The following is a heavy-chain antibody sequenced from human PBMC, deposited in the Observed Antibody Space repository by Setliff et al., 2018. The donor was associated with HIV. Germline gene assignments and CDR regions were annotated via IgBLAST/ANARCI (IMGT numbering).Heavy chain of an antibody. CDR3: ARQITSVTPEMLVVNDAFDV. CDR1: GDSITHYY. Sequence: LSLTCSVSGDSITHYYWNWIRQPPGKGLEWIGNIFDSENNNYNPSLKSRVSMSVDTSKNQFSLRLTSVTAADTAVYYCARQITSVTPEMLVVNDAFDVWGQGKMVTVSS. CDR2: IFDSENN. D-gene: IGHD4-17*01. J-gene: IGHJ3*01. V-gene: IGHV4-59*01.